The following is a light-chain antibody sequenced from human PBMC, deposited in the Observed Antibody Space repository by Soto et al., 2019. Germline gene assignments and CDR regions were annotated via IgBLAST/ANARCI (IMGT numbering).Light chain of an antibody. V-gene: IGKV3-15*01. CDR2: AAS. J-gene: IGKJ4*01. Sequence: EIVMTQSPATLSVSPGERVTLSCRASQSVSNNLAWYQQKPGQAPRLLIYAASTRATGLPARFSGSGSGTQFTLTISSLQSEDFAVYYCQQDNNWPPLTFGGGTKVEIK. CDR3: QQDNNWPPLT. CDR1: QSVSNN.